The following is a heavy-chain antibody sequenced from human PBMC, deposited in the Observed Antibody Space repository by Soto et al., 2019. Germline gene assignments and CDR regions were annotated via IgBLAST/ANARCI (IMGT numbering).Heavy chain of an antibody. CDR1: GYTFTSYD. D-gene: IGHD6-19*01. J-gene: IGHJ3*02. CDR2: ISAYNGNT. V-gene: IGHV1-18*01. CDR3: ARVGIAVAGGAFDT. Sequence: ASVKVSCKASGYTFTSYDINWVRQATGQGLEWMGWISAYNGNTNYAQKLQGRVTMTTDTSTSTAYMELRSLRSDDTAVYYCARVGIAVAGGAFDTWGQGTMVTVSS.